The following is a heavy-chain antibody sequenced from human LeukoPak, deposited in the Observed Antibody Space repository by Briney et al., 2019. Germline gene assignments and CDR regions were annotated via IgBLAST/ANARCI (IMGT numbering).Heavy chain of an antibody. D-gene: IGHD6-13*01. CDR1: GYTFIGYY. CDR3: ARGRTIAAAGPLWNY. V-gene: IGHV1-2*02. CDR2: INPNSGGT. Sequence: GASVKVSCKASGYTFIGYYMHWVRQAPGQGLEWMGWINPNSGGTNYAQKFQGKVTMTRDTSISTAYMELSRLRSDDTAVYYCARGRTIAAAGPLWNYWGQGTLVTVSS. J-gene: IGHJ4*02.